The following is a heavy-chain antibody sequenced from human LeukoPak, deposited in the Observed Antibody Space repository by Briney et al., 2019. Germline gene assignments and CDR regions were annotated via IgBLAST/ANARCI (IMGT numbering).Heavy chain of an antibody. CDR3: ARAGEGPITMVRGVVYYYGMDV. V-gene: IGHV1-69*13. D-gene: IGHD3-10*01. J-gene: IGHJ6*04. CDR1: GGTFSSYA. Sequence: SVKVSCKASGGTFSSYAISWVRRAPGQGLEWMGGIIPIFGTANYAQKFQGRVTITADESTSTAYMELSSLRSEDTAVYYCARAGEGPITMVRGVVYYYGMDVWGKGTTVTVSS. CDR2: IIPIFGTA.